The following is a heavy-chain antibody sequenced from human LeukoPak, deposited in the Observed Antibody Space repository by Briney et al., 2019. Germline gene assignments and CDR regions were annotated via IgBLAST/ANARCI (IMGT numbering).Heavy chain of an antibody. Sequence: PGGSLRLSCAAAGFTSSSYAMSWVRQAPGEGLEWVAAISGSGGSIYHAGSVKGRSPISRDNSKTTLYLQTTRLRADATAVYYCAKVPQYYYGSRKIYYFDYWGQGTLVTVSS. J-gene: IGHJ4*02. CDR3: AKVPQYYYGSRKIYYFDY. D-gene: IGHD3-10*01. CDR2: ISGSGGSI. CDR1: GFTSSSYA. V-gene: IGHV3-23*01.